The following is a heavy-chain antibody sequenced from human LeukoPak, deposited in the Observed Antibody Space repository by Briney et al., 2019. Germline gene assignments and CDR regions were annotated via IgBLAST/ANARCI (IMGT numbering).Heavy chain of an antibody. Sequence: SVKVSCKASGGTFSSYAISWVRQAPGQGLEWMGGIIPIFGTANYAQKFQGRVTITTVESTSTAYMELNSLRSEDTAVYCCARDVTNIAAAGKGNWFDPWGQGTLVTVSS. V-gene: IGHV1-69*05. D-gene: IGHD6-13*01. CDR1: GGTFSSYA. J-gene: IGHJ5*02. CDR3: ARDVTNIAAAGKGNWFDP. CDR2: IIPIFGTA.